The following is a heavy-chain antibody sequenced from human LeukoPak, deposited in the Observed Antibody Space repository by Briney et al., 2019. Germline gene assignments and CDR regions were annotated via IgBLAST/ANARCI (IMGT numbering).Heavy chain of an antibody. CDR1: GYTFTGYY. Sequence: ASVKVSCEASGYTFTGYYMHWVRQAPGQGLEWMGWINPNSGGTNYAQKFQGRVTMTRDTSISTAYMELSRLRSDDTAVYYCARFVDYYGSGSYYNVFDYWGQGTLVTVSS. D-gene: IGHD3-10*01. J-gene: IGHJ4*02. CDR2: INPNSGGT. CDR3: ARFVDYYGSGSYYNVFDY. V-gene: IGHV1-2*02.